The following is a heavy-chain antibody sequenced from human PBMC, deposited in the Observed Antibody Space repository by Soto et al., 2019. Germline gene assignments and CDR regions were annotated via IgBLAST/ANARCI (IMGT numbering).Heavy chain of an antibody. J-gene: IGHJ4*02. Sequence: SETLSLTCTVSGGSISGSSYYWGWIRQPPGKGLEWIGSIYYSGSTYYNPSLKSRVTISVDKSKNQFSLKLSSVTAADTAVYYCARRDSSSWFDYWGQGTLVTVSS. CDR1: GGSISGSSYY. CDR2: IYYSGST. CDR3: ARRDSSSWFDY. D-gene: IGHD6-13*01. V-gene: IGHV4-39*07.